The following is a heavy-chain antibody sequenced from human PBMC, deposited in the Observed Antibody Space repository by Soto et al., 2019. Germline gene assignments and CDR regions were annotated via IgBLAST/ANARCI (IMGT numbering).Heavy chain of an antibody. CDR1: GFTFSSYA. J-gene: IGHJ6*03. CDR2: ISGSGGST. CDR3: AKDNEVVVGTPTYYMDV. Sequence: GGSLRLSCAASGFTFSSYAMSWVRQAPGKGLEWVSAISGSGGSTYYAESVKGRFTISRDNSKNTLYLQMNSLRAEDTSVYYCAKDNEVVVGTPTYYMDVWGKGTTVTVSS. D-gene: IGHD2-15*01. V-gene: IGHV3-23*01.